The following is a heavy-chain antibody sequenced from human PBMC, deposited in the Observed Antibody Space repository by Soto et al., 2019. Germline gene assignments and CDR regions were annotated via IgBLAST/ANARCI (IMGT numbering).Heavy chain of an antibody. CDR3: ARIWGSGWYSGWCGP. Sequence: SAPTPVNRXPTPTLTCPVSGFSLSNARRGASWIRHPPGKALEWLPHIYSTDEKSCSTSPKSRLTISKDTAKSHVVRTMTNMVPEDTATYYRARIWGSGWYSGWCGPWRQETLVAVSS. CDR2: IYSTDEK. D-gene: IGHD6-19*01. V-gene: IGHV2-26*01. CDR1: GFSLSNARRG. J-gene: IGHJ5*02.